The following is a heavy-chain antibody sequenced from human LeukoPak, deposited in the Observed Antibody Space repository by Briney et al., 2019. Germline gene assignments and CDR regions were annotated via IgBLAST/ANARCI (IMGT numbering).Heavy chain of an antibody. V-gene: IGHV3-23*01. CDR3: ARDSGWIQFHY. Sequence: PGGSLRLSCAASGFTFSSYGMSWVRQAPGKGLEWVSAISGSGGSTYYADSVKGRFTISRDNSKNTLHLQMSSLRDEDTAVYYCARDSGWIQFHYWGQGTQVTVSS. D-gene: IGHD5-18*01. J-gene: IGHJ4*02. CDR2: ISGSGGST. CDR1: GFTFSSYG.